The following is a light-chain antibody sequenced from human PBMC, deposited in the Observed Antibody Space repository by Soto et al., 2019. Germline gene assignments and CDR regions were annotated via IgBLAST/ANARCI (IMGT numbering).Light chain of an antibody. J-gene: IGKJ2*01. CDR3: QQCFTSPYT. CDR2: AAS. Sequence: DIQMTQSPSSLSASVGDRVTISCRASQSVRDSVNWFQHKPGEAPKLIIYAASTLHWGVPTRFSGSGSGTYFTLTINSLQPEEFATYFCQQCFTSPYTFGQGTKVEI. CDR1: QSVRDS. V-gene: IGKV1-39*01.